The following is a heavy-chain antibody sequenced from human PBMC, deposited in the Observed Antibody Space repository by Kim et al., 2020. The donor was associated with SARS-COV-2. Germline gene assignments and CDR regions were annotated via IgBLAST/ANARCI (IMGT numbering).Heavy chain of an antibody. J-gene: IGHJ4*02. V-gene: IGHV3-23*01. Sequence: GRFTISRDNSKNTLYLQMNSLRAEDTAVYYCAKDNRYYDFWSGYSSYFDYWGQGTLVTVSS. CDR3: AKDNRYYDFWSGYSSYFDY. D-gene: IGHD3-3*01.